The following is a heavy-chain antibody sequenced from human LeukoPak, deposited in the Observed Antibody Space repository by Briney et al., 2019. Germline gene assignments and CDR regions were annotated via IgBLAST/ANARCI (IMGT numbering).Heavy chain of an antibody. CDR2: IYYSGST. CDR3: ARERQLESVAATAFDY. V-gene: IGHV4-30-4*01. Sequence: PSQTLSLTCTVSGGSISSGDYYWSWLRQPPGKGLEWIGYIYYSGSTYYNPSLKSRVTISVDTSKNQFSLKLSSVTAADTAVYYCARERQLESVAATAFDYWGQGTLVTVSS. J-gene: IGHJ4*02. D-gene: IGHD2-15*01. CDR1: GGSISSGDYY.